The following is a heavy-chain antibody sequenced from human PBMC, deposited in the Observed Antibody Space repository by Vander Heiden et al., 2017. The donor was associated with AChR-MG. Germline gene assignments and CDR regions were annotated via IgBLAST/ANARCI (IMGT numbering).Heavy chain of an antibody. J-gene: IGHJ4*02. D-gene: IGHD6-19*01. V-gene: IGHV1-46*01. CDR3: ARGDSSGSGRH. CDR1: GYTLTAYY. CDR2: INPSSGST. Sequence: QVQLVQSGAEVKKPGASVKVSCEASGYTLTAYYMHWVRQAPGQGLEWMGIINPSSGSTTYAQNFQGRVTMTSDTSTSTVYMELSSLTYEDTAVYYCARGDSSGSGRHWGQGTLVTVS.